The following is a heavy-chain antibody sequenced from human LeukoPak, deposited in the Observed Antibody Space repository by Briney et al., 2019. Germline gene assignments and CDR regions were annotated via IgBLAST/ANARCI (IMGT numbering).Heavy chain of an antibody. V-gene: IGHV3-23*01. CDR3: ARGRPHGNDY. D-gene: IGHD4-23*01. Sequence: GGSLRLSCAGSGFTFSNYAMSWVRQAPGKGLEWVSAIVGSGDTTYYADSVKGRFTISRDDSKITLFLQMNSLRAEDTAVYYCARGRPHGNDYWGQGTLVTVSS. J-gene: IGHJ4*02. CDR1: GFTFSNYA. CDR2: IVGSGDTT.